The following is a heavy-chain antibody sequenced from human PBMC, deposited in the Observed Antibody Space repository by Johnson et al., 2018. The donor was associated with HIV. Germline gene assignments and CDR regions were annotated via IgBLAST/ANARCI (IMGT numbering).Heavy chain of an antibody. V-gene: IGHV3-30*14. CDR1: GFTFSSHA. Sequence: QVQLVESGGGVVQPGRSLRLSCAASGFTFSSHAMHWVRQAPGKGLEWVTFISNDGSNKYYADSVRGRFTISRDNSKNTLYLQMGSLRAEDMGAYYCAREDTVTKGSAFDIWGQGTMVTVSS. J-gene: IGHJ3*02. D-gene: IGHD4-17*01. CDR2: ISNDGSNK. CDR3: AREDTVTKGSAFDI.